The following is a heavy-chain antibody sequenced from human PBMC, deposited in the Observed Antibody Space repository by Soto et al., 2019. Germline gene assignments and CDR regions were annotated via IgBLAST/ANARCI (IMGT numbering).Heavy chain of an antibody. D-gene: IGHD3-16*01. CDR2: SSVGGDRK. CDR3: SRSDGYGEY. Sequence: QLLQSGGGLVQPGGSLRVSCAASGFSVSSYRMTWVRQAPGKGLEDVSGSSVGGDRKFYADSVRGRFTVSRDNSKNILYLQMNSLRVDDTAIYYGSRSDGYGEYWGQGTLVNVSS. J-gene: IGHJ4*02. V-gene: IGHV3-23*01. CDR1: GFSVSSYR.